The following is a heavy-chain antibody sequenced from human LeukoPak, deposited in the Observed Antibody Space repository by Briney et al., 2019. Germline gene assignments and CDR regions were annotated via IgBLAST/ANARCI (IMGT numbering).Heavy chain of an antibody. V-gene: IGHV3-49*04. CDR2: IRSKAYGGTT. D-gene: IGHD3-10*01. J-gene: IGHJ4*02. Sequence: QPGGSLRLSCAASGFTFSSYAMSWVRQAPGKGLEWVGFIRSKAYGGTTEYAASVKGRFTISRDDSKSIAYLQMNSLKTEDTAVYYCTREWDEGSMVRGVIIPPDYWGQGTLVTVSS. CDR3: TREWDEGSMVRGVIIPPDY. CDR1: GFTFSSYA.